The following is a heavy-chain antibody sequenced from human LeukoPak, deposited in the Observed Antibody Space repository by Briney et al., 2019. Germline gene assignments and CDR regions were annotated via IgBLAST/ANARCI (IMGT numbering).Heavy chain of an antibody. Sequence: GGSLRLSCAASGFTFSSYAMSWVRQAPGKGLGWVSAISGSGGSTYYADSVKGRFTISRDNSKNTLYLQMNSLRAEDTAVYYCAKDFQAYQLLYPPLFDYWGRGTLVTVSS. D-gene: IGHD2-2*02. CDR3: AKDFQAYQLLYPPLFDY. CDR1: GFTFSSYA. J-gene: IGHJ4*02. V-gene: IGHV3-23*01. CDR2: ISGSGGST.